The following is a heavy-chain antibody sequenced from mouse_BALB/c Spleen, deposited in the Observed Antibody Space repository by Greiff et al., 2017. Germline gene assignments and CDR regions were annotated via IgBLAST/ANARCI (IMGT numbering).Heavy chain of an antibody. Sequence: QVQLQQSGAELVRPGVSVKISCKGSGYTFTDYAMHWVKQSHAKSLEWIGVISTYYGDASYNQKFKGKATMTVDKSSSTAYMELARLTSEDSAIYYCARAGIMITTEAMDYWGQGTSVTVSS. CDR3: ARAGIMITTEAMDY. CDR1: GYTFTDYA. CDR2: ISTYYGDA. D-gene: IGHD2-4*01. V-gene: IGHV1S137*01. J-gene: IGHJ4*01.